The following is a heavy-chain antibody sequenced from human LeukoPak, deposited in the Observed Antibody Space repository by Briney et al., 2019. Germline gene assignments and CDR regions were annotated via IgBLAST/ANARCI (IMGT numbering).Heavy chain of an antibody. J-gene: IGHJ5*01. V-gene: IGHV4-34*01. CDR1: GGSFSGYY. CDR3: ARGGHGWAVSVFDS. Sequence: SETLSLTCAVYGGSFSGYYWSWIRQPPGKGLEWIGEINHSGSTNYNPSLKSRVTISVDTSKNQFSLKLSSVTAADTAVYYCARGGHGWAVSVFDSWGQGTQVTVSS. CDR2: INHSGST. D-gene: IGHD6-19*01.